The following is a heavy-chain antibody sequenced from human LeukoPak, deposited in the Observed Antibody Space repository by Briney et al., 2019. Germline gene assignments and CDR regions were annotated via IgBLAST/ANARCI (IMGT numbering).Heavy chain of an antibody. CDR2: ISGNDGTT. CDR3: AKEVPITINYMDV. CDR1: GFTFSSYA. J-gene: IGHJ6*03. D-gene: IGHD3-3*01. V-gene: IGHV3-23*01. Sequence: PGGSLRLSCAASGFTFSSYAMSWVRQAPGKGLEWVSAISGNDGTTYYADSVKGRFTISRDNSKNTLYLQMNSLRAEDTAVYYCAKEVPITINYMDVWGXXTTXTVSS.